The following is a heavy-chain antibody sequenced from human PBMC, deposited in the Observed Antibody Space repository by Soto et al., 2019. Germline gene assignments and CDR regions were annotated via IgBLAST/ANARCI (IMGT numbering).Heavy chain of an antibody. Sequence: PGESLKISFKGSGYSFTSHLIGWVRQMPVKGLEWMGIIYPGDSDTRYSPSFQGQVTISADKSISTAYLQWSSLKASDTAMYYCARHYDILTGYDYFGQGTLLTVSS. J-gene: IGHJ4*02. CDR2: IYPGDSDT. CDR3: ARHYDILTGYDY. D-gene: IGHD3-9*01. CDR1: GYSFTSHL. V-gene: IGHV5-51*01.